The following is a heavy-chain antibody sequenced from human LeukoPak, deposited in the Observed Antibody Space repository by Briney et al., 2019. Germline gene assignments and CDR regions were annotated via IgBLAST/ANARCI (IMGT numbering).Heavy chain of an antibody. D-gene: IGHD3-22*01. V-gene: IGHV4-34*01. CDR1: GGSFGGYY. CDR3: ARDLYYDSSGYGFDY. CDR2: INHSGST. J-gene: IGHJ4*02. Sequence: PSETLSLTCAVYGGSFGGYYWSWIRQPPGKGLEWIGEINHSGSTNYNPSLKSRVTISVDTSKNQFSLQLNSVTPEDTAVYYCARDLYYDSSGYGFDYWGQGTLVTVSS.